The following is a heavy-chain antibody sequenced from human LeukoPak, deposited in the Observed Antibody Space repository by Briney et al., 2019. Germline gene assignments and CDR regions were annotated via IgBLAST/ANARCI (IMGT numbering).Heavy chain of an antibody. Sequence: SETLSLTCTVSGGSISSSSYYWGWIRQPPGKGLEWIGSIYYSGSTYYNPSLKSRVTISVDTSKNQFSLKLSSVTAADTAVYYCASGYYYDSSGYHDAFDIWGQGTMVTVSS. D-gene: IGHD3-22*01. V-gene: IGHV4-39*07. CDR3: ASGYYYDSSGYHDAFDI. CDR2: IYYSGST. J-gene: IGHJ3*02. CDR1: GGSISSSSYY.